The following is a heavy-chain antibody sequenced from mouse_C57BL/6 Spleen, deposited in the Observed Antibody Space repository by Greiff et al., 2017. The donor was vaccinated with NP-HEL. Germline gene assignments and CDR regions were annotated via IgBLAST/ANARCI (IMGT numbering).Heavy chain of an antibody. Sequence: EVQLQQSGPELVKPGASVKISCKASGYSFTGYCMNWVKQSPEKSLEWIGEINPSTGGTNYNEKFKAKATLTVDKSSSTAYMQLKSLTSEDSAVSISAIHYYDVDVWGTGTTVTVSS. J-gene: IGHJ1*03. CDR3: AIHYYDVDV. D-gene: IGHD2-4*01. CDR2: INPSTGGT. V-gene: IGHV1-42*01. CDR1: GYSFTGYC.